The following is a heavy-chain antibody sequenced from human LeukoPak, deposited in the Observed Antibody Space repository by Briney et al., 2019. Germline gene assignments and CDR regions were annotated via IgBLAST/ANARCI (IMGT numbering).Heavy chain of an antibody. CDR2: ISAYNGNT. J-gene: IGHJ3*02. D-gene: IGHD1-26*01. Sequence: GASVKVSCKASGYTFTSHYMHWVRQAPGQGLEWMGWISAYNGNTHSAQKLQDRVTMTTDTSTSTAYMDLRSLRSDDTAVYYCARGTRVGATDAFDIWGQGTMVTVSS. CDR3: ARGTRVGATDAFDI. CDR1: GYTFTSHY. V-gene: IGHV1-18*04.